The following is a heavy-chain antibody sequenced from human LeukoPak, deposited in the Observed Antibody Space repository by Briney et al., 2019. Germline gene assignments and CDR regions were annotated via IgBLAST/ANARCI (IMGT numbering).Heavy chain of an antibody. CDR3: ARAKVLAVAGSRGFDY. D-gene: IGHD6-19*01. CDR1: GFTFSSYG. V-gene: IGHV3-30*02. Sequence: GGSLRLSCAASGFTFSSYGMHWVRQAPGKGLEWVAFIRYDGSNKYYADSVKGRFTISRDNSKNTLYLQMNSLRAEDTAVYYCARAKVLAVAGSRGFDYWGQGTLVTVSS. J-gene: IGHJ4*02. CDR2: IRYDGSNK.